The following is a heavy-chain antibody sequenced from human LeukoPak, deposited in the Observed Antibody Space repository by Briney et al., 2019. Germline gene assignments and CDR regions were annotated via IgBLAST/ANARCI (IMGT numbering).Heavy chain of an antibody. CDR2: NVVGSGNA. J-gene: IGHJ6*02. V-gene: IGHV1-58*02. CDR1: GFTVTSSA. Sequence: SVNVSCKASGFTVTSSAMLWVRQARGQRLEGIGWNVVGSGNANYPQKFQERVTSTRDMSTSIAYMELSSLRSEDTAVYYCAATTFSSTSGDGMDVWGQGTTVTVSS. CDR3: AATTFSSTSGDGMDV. D-gene: IGHD2-2*01.